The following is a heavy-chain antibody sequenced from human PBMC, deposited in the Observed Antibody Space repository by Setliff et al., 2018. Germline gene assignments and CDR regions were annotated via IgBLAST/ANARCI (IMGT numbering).Heavy chain of an antibody. CDR3: ARKGISALSGAFDM. V-gene: IGHV4-4*07. J-gene: IGHJ3*02. CDR2: IYTSGST. D-gene: IGHD1-26*01. CDR1: GGSISNYY. Sequence: SETLSLTCTVSGGSISNYYWSWIRQPAGKGLEWIGRIYTSGSTNYNPSLKSRLTMSVDTSKNQFSLKLSSVTAADTAVYYCARKGISALSGAFDMWGQGTMVTVSS.